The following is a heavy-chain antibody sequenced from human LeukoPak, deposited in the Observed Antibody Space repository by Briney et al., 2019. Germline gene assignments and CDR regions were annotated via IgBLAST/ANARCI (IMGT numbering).Heavy chain of an antibody. CDR1: GVSFSSHA. CDR2: ISGSGSDM. CDR3: AISREATSDF. Sequence: GGSLRLSCTASGVSFSSHAMSWVRQAPGKGLEWVSSISGSGSDMYYAESVKGRFTISRDNAKNSLYLQMNGLRAEDTAVYYCAISREATSDFWGQGTLVTVSS. J-gene: IGHJ4*02. D-gene: IGHD5-12*01. V-gene: IGHV3-21*01.